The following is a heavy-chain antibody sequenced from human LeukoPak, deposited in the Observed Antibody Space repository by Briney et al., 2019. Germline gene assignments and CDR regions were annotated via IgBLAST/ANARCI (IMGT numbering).Heavy chain of an antibody. J-gene: IGHJ4*02. V-gene: IGHV4-34*01. CDR1: GGSFSGYY. CDR2: INHSGST. CDR3: ARGRRGRSGIDY. D-gene: IGHD6-25*01. Sequence: PSETLSLTCAVYGGSFSGYYWSWIRQPPGKGLEWIGEINHSGSTNYNPSLKSRVTISVDTSKNQLSLKLSSVTAADTAVYYCARGRRGRSGIDYWGQGTLVTVSS.